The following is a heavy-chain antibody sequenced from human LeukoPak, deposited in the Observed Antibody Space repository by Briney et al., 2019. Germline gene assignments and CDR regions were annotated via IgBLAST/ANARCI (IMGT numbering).Heavy chain of an antibody. J-gene: IGHJ5*02. CDR3: ARGDYYDSSGYYSS. Sequence: PSETLSLTCTVSGGSISSSSYYWGWIRQPPGKGLEWIGSIYYSGSTYYNPSLKSRVTISVDRSKNQFSLKLSSVTAADTAVYYCARGDYYDSSGYYSSWGQGTLVTVSS. CDR1: GGSISSSSYY. CDR2: IYYSGST. V-gene: IGHV4-39*07. D-gene: IGHD3-22*01.